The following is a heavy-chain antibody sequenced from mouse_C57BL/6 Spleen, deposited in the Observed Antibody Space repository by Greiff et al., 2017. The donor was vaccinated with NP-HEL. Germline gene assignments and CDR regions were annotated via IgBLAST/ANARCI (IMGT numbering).Heavy chain of an antibody. Sequence: QVQLQQPGAELVKPGASVKLSCKASGYTFTSYWMQWVKQRPGQGLEWIGEIDPSDSYTNYNQKFKGTATLTVDTSSSTAYMQLSSLTSEDSAVYYCARDGATKGYYGSSYGGYFDYWGQGTTLTVSS. CDR2: IDPSDSYT. CDR3: ARDGATKGYYGSSYGGYFDY. J-gene: IGHJ2*01. CDR1: GYTFTSYW. V-gene: IGHV1-50*01. D-gene: IGHD1-1*01.